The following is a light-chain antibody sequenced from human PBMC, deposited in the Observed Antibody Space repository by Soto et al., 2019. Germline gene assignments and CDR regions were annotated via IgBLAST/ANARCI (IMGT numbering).Light chain of an antibody. V-gene: IGKV1-5*01. J-gene: IGKJ1*01. CDR2: DAS. CDR1: QSISSW. CDR3: QQYNSYSGT. Sequence: DIQMTQSPSTLSASVGDRVTITCRASQSISSWLAWYQQKPGKAPKLLIYDASSLGSGVPSRFSGSGSGTEFTLTIISLQPDDFATYYCQQYNSYSGTFGQGTKVEIK.